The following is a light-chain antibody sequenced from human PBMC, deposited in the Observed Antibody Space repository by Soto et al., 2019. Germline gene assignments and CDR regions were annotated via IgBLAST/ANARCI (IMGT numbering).Light chain of an antibody. CDR3: QQYNTWSLIT. J-gene: IGKJ5*01. CDR2: GAS. CDR1: QSIGSN. V-gene: IGKV3-15*01. Sequence: EIVMTQSPATLSVSPGDTATLSCRASQSIGSNVGWYQQKPGQAPRFLIYGASTRATGISARFSGSGSGTEFSLTIGILKSEDLAVYYCQQYNTWSLITFGQGTRLEIK.